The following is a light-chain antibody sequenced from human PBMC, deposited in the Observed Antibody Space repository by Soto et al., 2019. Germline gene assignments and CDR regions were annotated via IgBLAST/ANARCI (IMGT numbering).Light chain of an antibody. CDR3: QHYNNWPPWT. CDR2: DAS. CDR1: QSVRSN. V-gene: IGKV3-15*01. J-gene: IGKJ1*01. Sequence: PGERATLSCRASQSVRSNLAWYQQKPGQAPRLLMYDASTRATGIPARFSGSGSGTEFTLTISSLQSEDFAVYYCQHYNNWPPWTFGQGTKVDIK.